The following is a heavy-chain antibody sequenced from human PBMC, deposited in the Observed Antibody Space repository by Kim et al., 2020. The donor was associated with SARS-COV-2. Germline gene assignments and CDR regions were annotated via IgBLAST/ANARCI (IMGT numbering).Heavy chain of an antibody. CDR1: GYTFTSYG. CDR2: ISAYNGNT. J-gene: IGHJ6*02. Sequence: ASVKVSCKASGYTFTSYGISWVRQAPGQGLEWMGWISAYNGNTNYAQKLQGRVTMTTDTSTSTSYMELRSLRSDDTAVYYCARELRYFDWTEYLPLDYYGRDVWGQGTTVTVSS. CDR3: ARELRYFDWTEYLPLDYYGRDV. V-gene: IGHV1-18*01. D-gene: IGHD3-9*01.